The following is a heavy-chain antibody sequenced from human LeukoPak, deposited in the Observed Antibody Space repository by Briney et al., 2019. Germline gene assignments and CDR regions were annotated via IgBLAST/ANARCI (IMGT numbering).Heavy chain of an antibody. CDR1: GFSFSSHA. V-gene: IGHV3-23*01. CDR2: ISGSGGST. D-gene: IGHD3-22*01. CDR3: ARDHSSGYYVGGAFDI. J-gene: IGHJ3*02. Sequence: GGSLRLSCEASGFSFSSHAMHWVRQAPGKGLEWVSAISGSGGSTYYADSVKGRFTISRDNSKNTLDLQMTSLRAEDTAVYYCARDHSSGYYVGGAFDIWGQGTMVTVSS.